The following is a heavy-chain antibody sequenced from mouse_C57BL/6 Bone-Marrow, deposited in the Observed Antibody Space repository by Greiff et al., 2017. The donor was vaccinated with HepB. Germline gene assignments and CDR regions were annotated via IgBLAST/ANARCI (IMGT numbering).Heavy chain of an antibody. CDR1: GYAFSSYW. D-gene: IGHD3-1*01. CDR3: ARIPPLGYFDV. V-gene: IGHV1-80*01. J-gene: IGHJ1*03. Sequence: QVQLKESGAELVKPGASVKISCKASGYAFSSYWMNWVKQRPGKGLEWIGQIYPGDGDTNYNGKFKGKATLTADKSSSTAYMQLSSLTSEDSAVYFCARIPPLGYFDVWGTGTTVTVSS. CDR2: IYPGDGDT.